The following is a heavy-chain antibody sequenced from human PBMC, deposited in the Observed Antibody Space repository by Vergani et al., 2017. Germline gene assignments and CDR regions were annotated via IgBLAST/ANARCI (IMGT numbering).Heavy chain of an antibody. CDR1: GYTFTSYG. CDR2: INPNSGGT. CDR3: ARDPHGPLSV. D-gene: IGHD2/OR15-2a*01. J-gene: IGHJ6*02. V-gene: IGHV1-2*02. Sequence: QVQLVQSGAEVKKPGASVKVSCKSSGYTFTSYGISWVRQAPGQGLEWMGWINPNSGGTNYAQQFPGRVTMTRDTSISTAYMELSRLRSDDTAVYYCARDPHGPLSVWGQGTTVTVSS.